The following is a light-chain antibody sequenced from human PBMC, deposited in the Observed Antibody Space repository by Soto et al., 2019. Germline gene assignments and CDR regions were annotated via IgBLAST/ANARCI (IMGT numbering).Light chain of an antibody. Sequence: DIQMTQSPSTLSASVGDRVTITCRASQTISSWLAWYQQKRGKAPKRLIYKASPLQSGVPSRFSGSGSGAEFTHAISSMQPEDSATYYCQQYNDHWTFGQGTKVE. CDR1: QTISSW. CDR2: KAS. CDR3: QQYNDHWT. V-gene: IGKV1-5*03. J-gene: IGKJ1*01.